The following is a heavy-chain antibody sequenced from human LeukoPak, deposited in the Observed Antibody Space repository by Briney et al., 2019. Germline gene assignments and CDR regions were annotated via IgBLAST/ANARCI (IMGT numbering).Heavy chain of an antibody. J-gene: IGHJ5*02. Sequence: GGSLRLSCAASGFTVSNNYMTWVRQAPGKGLEWVSAISGSGGSTYYADSVKGRFTISRDNSKNTLYLQMNSLRAEDTAVYYCARYRWFDPWGQGTLVTVSS. V-gene: IGHV3-23*01. D-gene: IGHD2-15*01. CDR3: ARYRWFDP. CDR1: GFTVSNNY. CDR2: ISGSGGST.